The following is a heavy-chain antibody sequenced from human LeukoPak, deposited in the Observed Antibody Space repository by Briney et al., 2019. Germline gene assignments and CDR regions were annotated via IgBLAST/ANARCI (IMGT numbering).Heavy chain of an antibody. CDR3: ARETVYYYGSGSKENWFDP. CDR1: GFTFSTYW. CDR2: IKQDGSEK. D-gene: IGHD3-10*01. Sequence: GGSLRLSCAASGFTFSTYWMSWVRQAPGKGLEWVANIKQDGSEKYYVDSVKGRFTISRDSAKNTLYLQMNSLRAEDTAVYYCARETVYYYGSGSKENWFDPWGQGTLVTVSS. J-gene: IGHJ5*02. V-gene: IGHV3-7*01.